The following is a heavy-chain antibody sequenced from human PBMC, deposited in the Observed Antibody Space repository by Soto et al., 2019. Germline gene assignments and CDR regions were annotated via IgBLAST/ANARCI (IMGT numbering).Heavy chain of an antibody. CDR1: GFTFSSYG. Sequence: QVQLVESGGGVVQPGRSLRLSCAASGFTFSSYGMHWVRQAPDKGLEWVAVISYDGSNKYYADSVKGRFTISRDNSKNTLYLQMNSLRAEDTAVYYCAKQASSGYYGWGQETLVTVSS. CDR3: AKQASSGYYG. V-gene: IGHV3-30*18. J-gene: IGHJ4*02. CDR2: ISYDGSNK. D-gene: IGHD3-22*01.